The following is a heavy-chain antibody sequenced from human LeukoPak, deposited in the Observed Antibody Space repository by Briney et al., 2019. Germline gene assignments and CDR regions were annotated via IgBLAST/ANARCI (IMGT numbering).Heavy chain of an antibody. CDR1: GGSFSGYY. CDR3: ARAGGTGYSSGWYDY. D-gene: IGHD6-19*01. Sequence: SETLSLTCAVYGGSFSGYYWSWIRQPPGKGLEWIGEISHSGSTNYNPSLKSRVTISVDTSKNQFSLKLSSVTAADTAVYYCARAGGTGYSSGWYDYWGQGTLVTVSS. V-gene: IGHV4-34*01. CDR2: ISHSGST. J-gene: IGHJ4*02.